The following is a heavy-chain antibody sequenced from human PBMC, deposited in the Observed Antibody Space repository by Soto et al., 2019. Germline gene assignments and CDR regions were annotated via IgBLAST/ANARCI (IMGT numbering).Heavy chain of an antibody. Sequence: GESLKISCAASGFTFSSYAMSWVRQAPGKGLEWVSAISGSGGSTYYADSVKGRFTISRDNSKNTQYLQMNSLRAEDTAVYYGAKDQLMVRGVIGFDDWGQGTLVTVSS. CDR2: ISGSGGST. CDR1: GFTFSSYA. D-gene: IGHD3-10*01. V-gene: IGHV3-23*01. J-gene: IGHJ4*02. CDR3: AKDQLMVRGVIGFDD.